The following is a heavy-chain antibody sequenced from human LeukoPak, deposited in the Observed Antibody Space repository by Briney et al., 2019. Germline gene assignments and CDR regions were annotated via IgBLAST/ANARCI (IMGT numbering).Heavy chain of an antibody. CDR3: ARDRRGGYGDNWFDP. V-gene: IGHV4-30-2*01. Sequence: SETLSLTCTVSGGSISSGGYYWSWIRQPPGKGLEWIGYIYHSGSTYYNPSLKSRVTISVDRSKNQFSLKLSSVTAADTAVYYCARDRRGGYGDNWFDPWGQGTLVTVSS. D-gene: IGHD5-24*01. CDR1: GGSISSGGYY. CDR2: IYHSGST. J-gene: IGHJ5*02.